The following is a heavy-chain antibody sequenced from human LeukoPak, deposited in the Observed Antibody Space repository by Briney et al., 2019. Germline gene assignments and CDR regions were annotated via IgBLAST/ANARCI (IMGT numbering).Heavy chain of an antibody. CDR2: IRYDGSNK. CDR3: ARQSMVRGVPFYYYYYGMDV. D-gene: IGHD3-10*01. V-gene: IGHV3-33*01. J-gene: IGHJ6*02. CDR1: GFTFSSYG. Sequence: PGGSLRLSCAASGFTFSSYGMHWVRQAPGKGLEWVAVIRYDGSNKYYADSVKGRFTISRDNSKNTLYLQMNSQRAEDTAVYYCARQSMVRGVPFYYYYYGMDVWGQGTTVTVSS.